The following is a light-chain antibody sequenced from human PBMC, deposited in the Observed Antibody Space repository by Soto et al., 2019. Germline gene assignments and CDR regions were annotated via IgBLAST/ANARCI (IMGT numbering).Light chain of an antibody. J-gene: IGKJ2*01. CDR2: DAS. V-gene: IGKV1-5*01. CDR1: QSISSW. Sequence: DIQMTQSPSTLSASVGDRVTITCRASQSISSWLAWYQKKPGKAPKVLIYDASSLESGVPSRFSGSGSGTEFTLTISSLQPDDFATYYCQQYNSYSSFTFGQGTKLEIK. CDR3: QQYNSYSSFT.